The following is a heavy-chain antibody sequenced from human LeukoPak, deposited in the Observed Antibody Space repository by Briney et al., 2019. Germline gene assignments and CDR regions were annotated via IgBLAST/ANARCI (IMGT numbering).Heavy chain of an antibody. CDR1: GGTFSSYA. J-gene: IGHJ4*02. V-gene: IGHV1-18*01. CDR2: ISAYNGNT. Sequence: GASVKVSCKASGGTFSSYAISWVRQAPGQGLEWMGWISAYNGNTNYAQKLQGRVTMTTDTSTSTAYMELRSLRSDDTAVYYCARDDSGSSSWRVDYWGQGTLVTVSS. D-gene: IGHD6-13*01. CDR3: ARDDSGSSSWRVDY.